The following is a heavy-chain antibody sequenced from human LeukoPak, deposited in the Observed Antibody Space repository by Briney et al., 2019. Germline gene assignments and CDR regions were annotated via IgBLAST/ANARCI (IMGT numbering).Heavy chain of an antibody. J-gene: IGHJ5*02. D-gene: IGHD2-21*01. Sequence: SETLSLTCTVSGHSISSGYYWGWIRQPPGKGLEWIGSIYHSGSTYYNPSLKSRVTISVDTSKNQFSLKLSSVTAADTAVYCCARDLAYCGGDCYSWGQGTLVTVSS. V-gene: IGHV4-38-2*02. CDR2: IYHSGST. CDR1: GHSISSGYY. CDR3: ARDLAYCGGDCYS.